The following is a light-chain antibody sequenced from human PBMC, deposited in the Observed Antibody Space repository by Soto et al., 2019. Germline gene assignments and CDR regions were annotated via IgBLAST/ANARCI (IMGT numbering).Light chain of an antibody. V-gene: IGKV3-15*01. J-gene: IGKJ2*01. CDR3: QQYFNWPPQYT. CDR1: QIIANR. Sequence: EIVMTQSPATLSVSPGERATLSCRASQIIANRLAWYQQKPGQAPRLLVYGDFNRATGIPTRFSGSGSATDFTLTITSLQSEDSAIYYCQQYFNWPPQYTFGQGTKLDIK. CDR2: GDF.